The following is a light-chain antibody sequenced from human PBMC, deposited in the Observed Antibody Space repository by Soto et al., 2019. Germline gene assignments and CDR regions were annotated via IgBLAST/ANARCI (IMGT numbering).Light chain of an antibody. CDR3: QQRSNWPST. Sequence: EMVLTQSPVTLSLAPGERATLSCRASQRVSSYLAWYQQKPGQAPRLLIYDASNRATGIPARFSGSGSGTDFTLTISSLAPEDFAVYYCQQRSNWPSTFGGGTKVEIK. V-gene: IGKV3-11*01. CDR2: DAS. J-gene: IGKJ4*01. CDR1: QRVSSY.